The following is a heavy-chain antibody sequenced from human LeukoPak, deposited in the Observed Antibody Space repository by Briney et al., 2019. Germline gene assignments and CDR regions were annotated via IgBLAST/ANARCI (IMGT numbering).Heavy chain of an antibody. CDR3: AREYSSSLWRPPYYYYYMDV. D-gene: IGHD6-6*01. V-gene: IGHV4-39*07. CDR1: GGSISSSSYY. Sequence: SETLSLTCTVSGGSISSSSYYWGWIRQPPGKGLEWIGSIYYSGSTYYNPSLKSRVTISVDTSKNQFSLKLSSVTAADTAVYYCAREYSSSLWRPPYYYYYMDVWGKGTTVTVSS. J-gene: IGHJ6*03. CDR2: IYYSGST.